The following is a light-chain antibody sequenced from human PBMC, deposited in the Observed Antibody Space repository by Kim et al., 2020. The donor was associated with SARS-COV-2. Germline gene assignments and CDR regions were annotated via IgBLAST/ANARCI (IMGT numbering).Light chain of an antibody. Sequence: APGERASPSCRASQYNNNNLALYQQKPGHAPRLLIFGASTRVTGLPGRFSGSGSGTEFTLTISSLQSADFAVYYCQQYHQWPPLAFGGGTKVDI. CDR3: QQYHQWPPLA. CDR1: QYNNNN. J-gene: IGKJ4*01. V-gene: IGKV3-15*01. CDR2: GAS.